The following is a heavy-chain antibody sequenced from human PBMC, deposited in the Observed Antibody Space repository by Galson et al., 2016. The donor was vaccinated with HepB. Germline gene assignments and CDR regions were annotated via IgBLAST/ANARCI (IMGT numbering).Heavy chain of an antibody. CDR1: EFSFSSHS. Sequence: SLRLSCAACEFSFSSHSMNWVRQAPGKGLEWISYLDRSSDTIYYADSVKGRFTVSRDNAKNSLYPQMNSLRVEDTAVYYCAREYGQRVNFDCWGQGTLVTVSS. D-gene: IGHD3-10*01. V-gene: IGHV3-48*01. CDR2: LDRSSDTI. CDR3: AREYGQRVNFDC. J-gene: IGHJ4*02.